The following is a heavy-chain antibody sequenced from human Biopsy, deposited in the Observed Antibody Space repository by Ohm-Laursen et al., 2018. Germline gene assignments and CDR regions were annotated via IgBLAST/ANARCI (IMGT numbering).Heavy chain of an antibody. CDR1: GYTLTALS. D-gene: IGHD1-1*01. V-gene: IGHV1-24*01. CDR2: FAPENGKT. CDR3: AADINVWNVNY. J-gene: IGHJ4*02. Sequence: SSVNVSCKISGYTLTALSMHWVRQAPGRGLEWMGGFAPENGKTIYAQKFQGRITMTEDTSTDTAYMELSSLRSEDTAVYYCAADINVWNVNYWGQGTQVTVSS.